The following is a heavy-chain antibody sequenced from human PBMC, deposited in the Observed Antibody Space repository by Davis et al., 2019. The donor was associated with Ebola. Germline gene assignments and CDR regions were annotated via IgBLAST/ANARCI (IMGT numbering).Heavy chain of an antibody. V-gene: IGHV3-15*01. CDR3: TTGYYDFWSGYYTDY. J-gene: IGHJ4*02. Sequence: GESLKISCAASGFTFSNAWMSWVRQAPGKGLEWVGRIKSKTDGGTTDYAAPVKGRFTISRDDSKNTLYLQMNSLKTEDTAVYYCTTGYYDFWSGYYTDYWGQGTLVTVSS. CDR2: IKSKTDGGTT. CDR1: GFTFSNAW. D-gene: IGHD3-3*01.